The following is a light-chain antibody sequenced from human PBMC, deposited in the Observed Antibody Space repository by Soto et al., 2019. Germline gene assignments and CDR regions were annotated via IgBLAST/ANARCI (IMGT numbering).Light chain of an antibody. CDR3: QHYVNWPLT. CDR1: QGIGDT. Sequence: ENGMTQSPAHPSLSPGEGDTPSCWASQGIGDTLAWYQQKPGQTPRLLIYDTSIRATGVPARFSGSRSGAEFTLTISSLQSEDFAVYYCQHYVNWPLTFGGGTKVDIK. CDR2: DTS. J-gene: IGKJ4*01. V-gene: IGKV3-15*01.